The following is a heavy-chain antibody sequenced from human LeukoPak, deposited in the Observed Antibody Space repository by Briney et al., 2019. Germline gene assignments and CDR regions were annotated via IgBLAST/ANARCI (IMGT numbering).Heavy chain of an antibody. D-gene: IGHD3-10*01. Sequence: SETLSLTCAVYGGSFSGYYWSWIRQPPGKGLEWIGEINHSGSTNYNPSLKSRVTISVDTSKNQFSLKLSSVTAADTAVYYCARGPIGVVRGVISYYFDHWGQGTLVTVSS. V-gene: IGHV4-34*01. J-gene: IGHJ4*02. CDR1: GGSFSGYY. CDR2: INHSGST. CDR3: ARGPIGVVRGVISYYFDH.